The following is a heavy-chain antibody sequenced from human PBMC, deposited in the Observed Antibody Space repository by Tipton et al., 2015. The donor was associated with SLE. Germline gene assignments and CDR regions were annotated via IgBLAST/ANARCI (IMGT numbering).Heavy chain of an antibody. CDR3: ARDLYDFWSGYTPSGAMDV. J-gene: IGHJ6*03. V-gene: IGHV4-38-2*02. CDR2: IYHSGTT. D-gene: IGHD3-3*01. Sequence: GLVKPSETLSLTCNVSGGSINNGFYWGWIRQPPGKGLEWIGIIYHSGTTYYNPSLKSRVTISVDTSKNQSSLRLSSVTAADTAMYYCARDLYDFWSGYTPSGAMDVWGKGTTVTVSS. CDR1: GGSINNGFY.